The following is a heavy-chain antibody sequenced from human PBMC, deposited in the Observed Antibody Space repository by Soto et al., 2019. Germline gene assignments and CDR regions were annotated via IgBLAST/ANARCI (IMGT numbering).Heavy chain of an antibody. J-gene: IGHJ4*02. CDR2: IYYSGST. V-gene: IGHV4-59*01. D-gene: IGHD5-12*01. CDR3: ASSRDSGYGLFDF. CDR1: GGSISNYY. Sequence: QVQLQESGPGLVKPSETLSLTCTVSGGSISNYYWSWIRQPPGKGLEWIGYIYYSGSTDYNPSLKSRVTMSVDTSKNQFSLNLRSVTSADTAVYFCASSRDSGYGLFDFWGQGSLVTVSS.